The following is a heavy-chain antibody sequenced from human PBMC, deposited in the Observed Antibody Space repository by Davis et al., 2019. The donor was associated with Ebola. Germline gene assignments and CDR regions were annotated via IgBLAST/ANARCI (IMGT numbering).Heavy chain of an antibody. J-gene: IGHJ6*04. CDR3: ARDRIAGDIVVVPAAIRYGMDV. CDR1: GYTFTGYY. V-gene: IGHV1-2*06. D-gene: IGHD2-2*01. CDR2: INPNSGCT. Sequence: ASVKVSCKASGYTFTGYYMHWVRQAPGQGLEWMGRINPNSGCTNYAQKFQGRVTMTRDTSISTAYMELSRLRSDDTAVYYCARDRIAGDIVVVPAAIRYGMDVWGKGTTVTVSS.